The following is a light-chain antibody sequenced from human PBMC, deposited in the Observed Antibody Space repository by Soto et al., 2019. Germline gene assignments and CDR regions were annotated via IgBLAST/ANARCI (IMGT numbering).Light chain of an antibody. CDR1: QSISSY. CDR3: QQSYRTPRT. Sequence: DIQMTQSPSSLSASSGDRVTITCRASQSISSYLNWYQQKPGKAPKLLIYGASSLQSGVPSRFSGSGAGTDFTLTSSSLQPEDFATYYCQQSYRTPRTFGQGTNVDIK. CDR2: GAS. J-gene: IGKJ1*01. V-gene: IGKV1-39*01.